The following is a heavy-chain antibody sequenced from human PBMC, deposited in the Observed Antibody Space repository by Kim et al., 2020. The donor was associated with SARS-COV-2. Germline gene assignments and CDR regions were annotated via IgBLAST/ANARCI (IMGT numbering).Heavy chain of an antibody. CDR1: GYTFRDYY. Sequence: GSVKVSCKASGYTFRDYYRHGVRQAPGQGLEWMGWSNLNNGGTNYAQEFQGRVTRTRDTYSSAAYMELSSLTSDDTALYDCARGGDMATRRPRGEWGQG. D-gene: IGHD7-27*01. J-gene: IGHJ4*02. V-gene: IGHV1-2*02. CDR2: SNLNNGGT. CDR3: ARGGDMATRRPRGE.